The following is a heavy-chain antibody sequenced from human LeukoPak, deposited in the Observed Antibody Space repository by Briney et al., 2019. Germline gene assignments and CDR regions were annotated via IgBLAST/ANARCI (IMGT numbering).Heavy chain of an antibody. Sequence: ASVKVSCKASGYTFISYAMHWVRQAPGQRLEWMGWINAGNGNTKYSQKFQGRVTITRDTSASTGYMELTSLRSDDTAFYYCARAPMGAAPLYWGQGTLVTVST. CDR2: INAGNGNT. CDR1: GYTFISYA. D-gene: IGHD6-6*01. J-gene: IGHJ4*02. CDR3: ARAPMGAAPLY. V-gene: IGHV1-3*01.